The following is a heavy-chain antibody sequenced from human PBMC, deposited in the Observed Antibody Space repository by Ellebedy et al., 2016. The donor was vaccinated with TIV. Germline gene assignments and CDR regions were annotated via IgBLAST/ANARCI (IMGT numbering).Heavy chain of an antibody. CDR1: GFTFSSYA. CDR2: VRSSFNSI. CDR3: TRHPVIVVVIPGWFAP. V-gene: IGHV3-48*01. Sequence: GESLKISXAASGFTFSSYAMSWVRQAPGKGLEWVAFVRSSFNSISYADSVKGRFTISRDDAENSLFLQMNSLKTEDTAVYYCTRHPVIVVVIPGWFAPWGQGTLVTVSS. J-gene: IGHJ5*02. D-gene: IGHD2-2*01.